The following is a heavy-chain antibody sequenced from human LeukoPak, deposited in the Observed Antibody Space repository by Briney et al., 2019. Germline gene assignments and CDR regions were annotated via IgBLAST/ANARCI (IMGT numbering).Heavy chain of an antibody. Sequence: GRSLRLSCAASGFTFSSYGMHWVRQAPGKGLEWVAVISYDGSNKYYADSVKGRFTISRDNSKNTLYLQMNSLRAEDTAVYYCATEGIVGATGVDYWGQGTLVTVSS. D-gene: IGHD1-26*01. V-gene: IGHV3-30*03. J-gene: IGHJ4*02. CDR2: ISYDGSNK. CDR3: ATEGIVGATGVDY. CDR1: GFTFSSYG.